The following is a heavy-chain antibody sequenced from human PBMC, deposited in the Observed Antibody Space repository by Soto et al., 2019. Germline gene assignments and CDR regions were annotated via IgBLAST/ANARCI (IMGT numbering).Heavy chain of an antibody. V-gene: IGHV3-30*18. CDR1: GFTFSTNG. D-gene: IGHD6-13*01. J-gene: IGHJ4*02. CDR3: AKERYSSRSPDFDY. CDR2: ISYDGTNK. Sequence: QVQLVESGGGVVQPGRSLRLSCAASGFTFSTNGMHWVRQAPGKGLEWVAVISYDGTNKYYADSVKGRFTISRDNSKNTLYLQMNSLRAEDTAVYYCAKERYSSRSPDFDYWGQGTLVTVSS.